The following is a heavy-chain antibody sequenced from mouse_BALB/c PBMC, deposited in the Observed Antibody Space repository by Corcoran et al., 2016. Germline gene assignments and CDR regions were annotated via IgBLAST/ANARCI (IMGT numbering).Heavy chain of an antibody. J-gene: IGHJ3*01. V-gene: IGHV14-3*02. Sequence: EVQLQQSGAELVKPGASVKLSCTASGFNIKDTYMHWVKQRPEQGLEWIGRIDPANVNTKYDPKFQGKATITADTSSNTAYLQRSSLTSEDTAVYYWALTGTSLFAYWGQGTLVTVSA. CDR2: IDPANVNT. D-gene: IGHD4-1*01. CDR3: ALTGTSLFAY. CDR1: GFNIKDTY.